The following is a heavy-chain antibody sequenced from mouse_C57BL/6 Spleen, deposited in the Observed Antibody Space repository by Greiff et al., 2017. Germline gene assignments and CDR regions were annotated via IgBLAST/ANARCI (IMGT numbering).Heavy chain of an antibody. CDR2: ISYDGSN. D-gene: IGHD6-1*01. Sequence: EVKLVESGPGLVKPSQSLSLTCSVTGYSITSGYYWNWIRPFPGNKREWMGYISYDGSNNYNPDLKNRISITRDTSKNQFFLKLNSVPTEYTATYYCARDSATGGFYYWGQGTTLTVSS. J-gene: IGHJ2*01. CDR3: ARDSATGGFYY. V-gene: IGHV3-6*01. CDR1: GYSITSGYY.